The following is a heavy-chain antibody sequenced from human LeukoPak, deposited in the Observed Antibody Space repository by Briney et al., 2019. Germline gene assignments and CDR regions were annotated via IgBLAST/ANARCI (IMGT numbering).Heavy chain of an antibody. CDR1: GDSLSSSPEY. Sequence: SETLSLTCSVSGDSLSSSPEYWGWIRQPPGKGLEYIGRINYSGSTYYDPSLKGRVTISVDTSKNQFSLKVTSMTAADSAVYYCSRLFVTGGDGRGWFDSWGQGTLVTVSS. CDR3: SRLFVTGGDGRGWFDS. J-gene: IGHJ5*01. D-gene: IGHD1-14*01. CDR2: INYSGST. V-gene: IGHV4-39*01.